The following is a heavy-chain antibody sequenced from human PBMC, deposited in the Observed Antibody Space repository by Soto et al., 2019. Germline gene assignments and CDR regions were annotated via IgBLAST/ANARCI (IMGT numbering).Heavy chain of an antibody. J-gene: IGHJ4*02. D-gene: IGHD2-8*01. CDR3: LTHDPNGSIDV. Sequence: VQVVASGGGLVQPGRSLRLSCAVSGFRFEQYVMHWVRQGPGKGLECVSTVSPTGDTVAYADSVEGRFTVSRDNAKNSLYLQMHSLKGDDTAFYYCLTHDPNGSIDVWGQGTLVTVSS. V-gene: IGHV3-9*01. CDR2: VSPTGDTV. CDR1: GFRFEQYV.